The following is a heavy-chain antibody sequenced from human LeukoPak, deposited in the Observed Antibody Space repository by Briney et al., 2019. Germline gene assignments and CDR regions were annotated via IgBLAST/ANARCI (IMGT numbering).Heavy chain of an antibody. CDR1: GFAFSNYG. J-gene: IGHJ4*02. D-gene: IGHD3-10*01. Sequence: PGGPLRLSCAASGFAFSNYGMHWVRQAPGQGLEWVAVISFDGTNKYYADSLKGRFTISRDNSKNTVYLQMNSLRPEDTAVYYCARDGGRATIVRGIIIMSVGDFWGQGALVTVST. CDR3: ARDGGRATIVRGIIIMSVGDF. V-gene: IGHV3-30*03. CDR2: ISFDGTNK.